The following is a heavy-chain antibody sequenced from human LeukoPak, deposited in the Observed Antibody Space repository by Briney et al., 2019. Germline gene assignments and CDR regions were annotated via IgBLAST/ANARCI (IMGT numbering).Heavy chain of an antibody. J-gene: IGHJ4*02. V-gene: IGHV1-8*02. D-gene: IGHD6-19*01. CDR2: MNPNSGNT. CDR3: ARWKAVAGKGDFDY. Sequence: GASVKVSCKASGYTFTGYYMHWVRQAPGQGLEWMGWMNPNSGNTGYAQKFQGRVTMTRNTSISTAYMELSSLRSEDTAVYYCARWKAVAGKGDFDYWGQGTLVTVSS. CDR1: GYTFTGYY.